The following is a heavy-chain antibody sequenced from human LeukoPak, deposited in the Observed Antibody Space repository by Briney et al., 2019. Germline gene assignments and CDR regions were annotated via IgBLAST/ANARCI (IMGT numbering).Heavy chain of an antibody. J-gene: IGHJ4*02. V-gene: IGHV4-34*01. D-gene: IGHD3-22*01. CDR3: ARGVNYYDSSGYFGY. CDR1: GESFSGYY. CDR2: MNHRGST. Sequence: ASETLPLTCAVYGESFSGYYWNWIRQPPGKGLEWSGEMNHRGSTNYNPSLKSRVTISVDTSKNQFSLKLSSVTAADTAVYYCARGVNYYDSSGYFGYWGQGTLVTVSS.